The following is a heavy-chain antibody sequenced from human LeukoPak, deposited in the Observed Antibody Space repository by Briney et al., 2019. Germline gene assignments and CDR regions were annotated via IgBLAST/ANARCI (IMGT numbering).Heavy chain of an antibody. J-gene: IGHJ3*02. CDR3: ARAALLYYYDSSGTGNAFDI. Sequence: PSQTLSLTCTVSGGSIRSGSYYWSWIRQPAGKGLEWIGRIYTSGSTNYNPSLKSRVTISVDTSKNQFSLKLSSVTAADTAVYYCARAALLYYYDSSGTGNAFDIWGQGTMVTVSS. CDR2: IYTSGST. D-gene: IGHD3-22*01. CDR1: GGSIRSGSYY. V-gene: IGHV4-61*02.